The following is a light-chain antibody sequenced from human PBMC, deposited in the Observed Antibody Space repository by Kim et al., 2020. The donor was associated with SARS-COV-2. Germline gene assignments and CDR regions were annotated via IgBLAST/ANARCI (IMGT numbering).Light chain of an antibody. V-gene: IGLV2-8*01. J-gene: IGLJ3*02. Sequence: GQSVTISCTGTSSDVGGYNYVSWYQQHPGKAPKLVIYEVTKRPAGVPDRFSGSKSGNTASLTVSGLQSDDEADYYCNSYAGNSLWVFGGGTQLTVL. CDR1: SSDVGGYNY. CDR2: EVT. CDR3: NSYAGNSLWV.